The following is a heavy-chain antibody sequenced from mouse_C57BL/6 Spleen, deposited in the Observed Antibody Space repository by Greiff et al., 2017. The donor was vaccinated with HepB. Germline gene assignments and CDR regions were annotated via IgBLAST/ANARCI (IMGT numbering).Heavy chain of an antibody. Sequence: VQLQQSGPELVKPGASVKISCKASGYTFTDYYMNWVKQRPGKGLEWIGQIYPGDGDTNYNGKFKGKATLTADKSSSTAYMQLSSLTSEDSAVYFCARYGNYFDYWGQGTTLTVSS. D-gene: IGHD2-1*01. J-gene: IGHJ2*01. V-gene: IGHV1-80*01. CDR2: IYPGDGDT. CDR3: ARYGNYFDY. CDR1: GYTFTDYY.